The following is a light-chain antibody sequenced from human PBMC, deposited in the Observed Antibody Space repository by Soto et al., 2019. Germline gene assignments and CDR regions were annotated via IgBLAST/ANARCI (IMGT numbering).Light chain of an antibody. CDR3: QQSYTTPIT. J-gene: IGKJ5*01. V-gene: IGKV1-39*01. Sequence: DIQMTQSPSSLSASVGDRVTITCWASQSISNYLNWYQQKPGKAPKLLIYAASSLQSGVPSRFSGSGSGTDFTLTISSLQPEDFATYYCQQSYTTPITFGQGTRLEIK. CDR1: QSISNY. CDR2: AAS.